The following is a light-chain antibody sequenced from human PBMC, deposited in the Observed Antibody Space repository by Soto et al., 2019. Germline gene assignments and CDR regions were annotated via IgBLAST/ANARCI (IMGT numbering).Light chain of an antibody. Sequence: QSVLTEPASASGSPGQSITISCTGTSSDVGGYKFVSWYQQHPGKAPKLMIYEVSNRPSGVSSRFSGSKSGNTASLTISGLQAEDEADYYCGSYTGSIYVFGTGTKVTVL. CDR1: SSDVGGYKF. V-gene: IGLV2-14*01. J-gene: IGLJ1*01. CDR2: EVS. CDR3: GSYTGSIYV.